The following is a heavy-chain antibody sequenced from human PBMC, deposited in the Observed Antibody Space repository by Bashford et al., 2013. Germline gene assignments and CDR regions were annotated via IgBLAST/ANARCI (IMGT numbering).Heavy chain of an antibody. CDR2: INPNSGAT. CDR1: GYSFTGYY. V-gene: IGHV1-2*02. J-gene: IGHJ4*02. Sequence: VASVKVSCKASGYSFTGYYMHWVRQAPGQGLEWMGWINPNSGATNYAQKFQGRVTMTRDTSISTAYMELSRLTSDDTAVVLCATNTRTTWGSGWTTWGQGTLVHRL. CDR3: ATNTRTTWGSGWTT. D-gene: IGHD3/OR15-3a*01.